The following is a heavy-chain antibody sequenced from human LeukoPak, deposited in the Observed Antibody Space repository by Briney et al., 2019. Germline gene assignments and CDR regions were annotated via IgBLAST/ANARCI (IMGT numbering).Heavy chain of an antibody. CDR1: GFTFSSYS. D-gene: IGHD1-26*01. V-gene: IGHV3-21*01. J-gene: IGHJ4*02. Sequence: PGGSLRLSCAASGFTFSSYSMNWVRQAPGKGLEWVSSISSSSSYIYYADSVKGRFTISRDNAKNSLYLQMNSLRAEDTAVYYCARDSGSPKGSCAYWGQGTLVTASS. CDR3: ARDSGSPKGSCAY. CDR2: ISSSSSYI.